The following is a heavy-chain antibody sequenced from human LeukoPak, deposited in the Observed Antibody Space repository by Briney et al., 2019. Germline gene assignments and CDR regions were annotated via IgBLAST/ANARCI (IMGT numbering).Heavy chain of an antibody. J-gene: IGHJ4*02. Sequence: GGPLRLSCAASGLTFSKSALTWVRQAPGKGLEWVSTITDVGDIFYTYSVRGRFTISRDNSKNTVYMQTDGLRAEDTAVYYCTRDRGGSPTDVFDYWGQGTLVTVSS. CDR3: TRDRGGSPTDVFDY. V-gene: IGHV3-23*01. CDR2: ITDVGDI. D-gene: IGHD2-15*01. CDR1: GLTFSKSA.